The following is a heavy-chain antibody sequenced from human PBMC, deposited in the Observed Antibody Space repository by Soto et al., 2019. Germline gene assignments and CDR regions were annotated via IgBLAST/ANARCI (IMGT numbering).Heavy chain of an antibody. J-gene: IGHJ4*02. CDR2: INAGNGNT. CDR3: VRGPKSGSYFLSFFDY. V-gene: IGHV1-3*01. CDR1: GYTFTNFA. Sequence: QVQLVQSGAEVKKPGASVKVSCKASGYTFTNFAMHWVRQAPGQRLEWMGWINAGNGNTKYSQKFQGRVSIARDTYEKRAFMELSSLRSEDTAMCYRVRGPKSGSYFLSFFDYWGQGSLVTVSS. D-gene: IGHD1-26*01.